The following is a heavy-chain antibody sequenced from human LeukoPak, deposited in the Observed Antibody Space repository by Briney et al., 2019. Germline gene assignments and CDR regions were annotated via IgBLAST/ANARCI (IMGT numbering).Heavy chain of an antibody. CDR1: GFTFSSYS. CDR3: ASSGSYRFDY. Sequence: GGSLRLSCAASGFTFSSYSMNWVRQAPGKGLEWVSHITASGTAMFYANSVKGRFTISRDNAKNSLYLQMNSLRDEDTAVYYCASSGSYRFDYWGQGTLVTVSS. D-gene: IGHD1-26*01. CDR2: ITASGTAM. V-gene: IGHV3-48*02. J-gene: IGHJ4*02.